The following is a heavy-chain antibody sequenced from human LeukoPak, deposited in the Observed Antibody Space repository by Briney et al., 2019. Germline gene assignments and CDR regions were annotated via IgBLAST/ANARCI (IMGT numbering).Heavy chain of an antibody. Sequence: VASVKVSCKASGYTFTSYGIGWVRQAHGQGLEWMGWISAHNGNTNYAQKLQGRVTMTTDTSTSTAYMELRSLRSGDTAVYYCARDGEYCTNGVCSQIDYWGQGTLVTVSS. D-gene: IGHD2-8*01. J-gene: IGHJ4*02. CDR3: ARDGEYCTNGVCSQIDY. CDR2: ISAHNGNT. CDR1: GYTFTSYG. V-gene: IGHV1-18*01.